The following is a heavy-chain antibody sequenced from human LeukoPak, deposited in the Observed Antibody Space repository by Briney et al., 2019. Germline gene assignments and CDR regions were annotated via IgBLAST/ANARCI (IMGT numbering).Heavy chain of an antibody. V-gene: IGHV3-30*02. CDR1: GFTFSGYG. J-gene: IGHJ4*02. CDR2: IRYDGSNK. Sequence: GGSLRLSCAASGFTFSGYGMHWVRQAPGKGLEWVAFIRYDGSNKYYADSVKGRFTISRDNSKNTLYLQMNSLRAEDTAVYYCAKDVRFLSPYWGQGTLVTVSS. D-gene: IGHD3-3*01. CDR3: AKDVRFLSPY.